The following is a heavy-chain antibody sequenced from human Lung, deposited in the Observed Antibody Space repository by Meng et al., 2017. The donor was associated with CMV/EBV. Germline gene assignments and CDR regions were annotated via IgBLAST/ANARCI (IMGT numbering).Heavy chain of an antibody. CDR3: ATSRLQLDAVDL. Sequence: GESLKISCVASGFNLNTHSGHWVRQAPGKGLEWLAVFSSDITNPYHADSVRGRFAVSRDDFRKSLYLQMNDLTPEDTAVYYCATSRLQLDAVDLWGQGTLVTVSS. J-gene: IGHJ3*01. CDR1: GFNLNTHS. V-gene: IGHV3-30*09. CDR2: FSSDITNP. D-gene: IGHD2-2*01.